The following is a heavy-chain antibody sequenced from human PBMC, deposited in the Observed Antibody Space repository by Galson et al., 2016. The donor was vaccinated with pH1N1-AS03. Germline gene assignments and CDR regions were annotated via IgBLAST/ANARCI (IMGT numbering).Heavy chain of an antibody. CDR3: AREPWGSTQGEY. Sequence: SLRLSCAASGFTINNNYMNWVRQAPGKGLEWVSVIYGGGDTFYADSVKGRFTISRDNSKNTVYLQMNSRRVEDTAVYYCAREPWGSTQGEYWGQGTLVTVSS. D-gene: IGHD3-16*01. J-gene: IGHJ4*02. CDR2: IYGGGDT. V-gene: IGHV3-53*01. CDR1: GFTINNNY.